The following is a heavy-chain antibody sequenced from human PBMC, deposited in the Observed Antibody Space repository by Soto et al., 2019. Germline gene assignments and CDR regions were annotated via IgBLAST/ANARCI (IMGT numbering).Heavy chain of an antibody. CDR2: IIPILGIA. D-gene: IGHD3-3*01. V-gene: IGHV1-69*02. J-gene: IGHJ4*02. Sequence: QVQLVQSGAEVKKPGSSVKVSCKASGGTFSSYTISWVRQAPGQGLEWMGRIIPILGIANYAQKFQGRVTITADKSTSTAYMELSSLRSEDTAVYYCASCGEYYDFDYWGQGTLVTVSS. CDR1: GGTFSSYT. CDR3: ASCGEYYDFDY.